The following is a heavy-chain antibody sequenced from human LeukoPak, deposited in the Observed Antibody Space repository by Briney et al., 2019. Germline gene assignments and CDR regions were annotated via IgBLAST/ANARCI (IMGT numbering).Heavy chain of an antibody. D-gene: IGHD3-10*02. V-gene: IGHV3-11*04. CDR2: ISSGGDIM. CDR3: AELGITMIGGV. J-gene: IGHJ6*04. CDR1: GLRFSDYY. Sequence: RPGGSLRLSCAASGLRFSDYYVSWIRQAPGKGLQWVSYISSGGDIMHYADSVKGRFTSSRDNAKNSGYLEMNSLGAEDTAVYYCAELGITMIGGVWGKGTTVTISS.